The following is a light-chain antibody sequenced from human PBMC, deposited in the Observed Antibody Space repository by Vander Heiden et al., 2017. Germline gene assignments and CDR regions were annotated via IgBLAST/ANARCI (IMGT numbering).Light chain of an antibody. CDR3: AAWDDSLSGWV. V-gene: IGLV1-47*02. Sequence: QSVLTQPPSASGPPGQRVTISCSGRSSNIGSNYVYWYQQLPGTAPKLLIYSNNQRPSGVPDRFSGSKSGTSASLAISGLRSEDEADYYWAAWDDSLSGWVFGGGTKLTVL. J-gene: IGLJ3*02. CDR2: SNN. CDR1: SSNIGSNY.